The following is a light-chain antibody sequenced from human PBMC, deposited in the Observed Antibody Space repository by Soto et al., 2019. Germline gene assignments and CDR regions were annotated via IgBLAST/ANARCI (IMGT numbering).Light chain of an antibody. J-gene: IGKJ2*01. CDR1: QSISSW. V-gene: IGKV1-5*03. Sequence: DIPMTQSPSTLSASVGDRVTITCRASQSISSWLAWYQQKPGKAPKLLIYKASSLESGVPSRFSGSGSGTEFTLTISCLQPDDFATYSCQQYSSFPYTFGQGTKLEIK. CDR2: KAS. CDR3: QQYSSFPYT.